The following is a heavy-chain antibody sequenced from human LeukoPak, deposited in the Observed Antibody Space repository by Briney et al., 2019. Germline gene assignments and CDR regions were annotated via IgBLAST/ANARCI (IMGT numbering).Heavy chain of an antibody. J-gene: IGHJ6*02. CDR2: IYYSAST. CDR1: GGSISSYY. CDR3: GRDMEVGQSGGSSWFYYYGMDV. V-gene: IGHV4-59*01. D-gene: IGHD6-13*01. Sequence: SETLSLTCTVSGGSISSYYWSWIRQPPGKGLEWIGYIYYSASTNYNPSLKSRVAISVDQSKNQFPLKLSSVTDADTAVYYCGRDMEVGQSGGSSWFYYYGMDVWGQGTTVTVSS.